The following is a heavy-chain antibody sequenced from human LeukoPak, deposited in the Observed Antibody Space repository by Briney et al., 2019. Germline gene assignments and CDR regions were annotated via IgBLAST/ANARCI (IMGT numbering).Heavy chain of an antibody. CDR1: GYTFTRYY. CDR3: ARGAYSGGNTDYYYYYMDV. CDR2: INPNSGGT. V-gene: IGHV1-2*02. D-gene: IGHD2-15*01. Sequence: ASVKVSCKASGYTFTRYYMHWVRQAPGQGLEWMGWINPNSGGTNYAQKFQGRVTMTRDTSISTAYMEQSRLRSDDTAVYYCARGAYSGGNTDYYYYYMDVWGKGTTVTVSS. J-gene: IGHJ6*03.